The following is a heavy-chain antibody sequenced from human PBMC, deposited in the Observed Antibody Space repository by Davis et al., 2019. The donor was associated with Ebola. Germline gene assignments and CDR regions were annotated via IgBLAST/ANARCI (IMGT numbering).Heavy chain of an antibody. D-gene: IGHD1-26*01. Sequence: HTGGSLRLSCVASGFSFSNYWMHWFRQPPGKGLLWVSRMKHDGSSTNYADSVRDRFTISRDNGKNTLYLQMNSLRAEDTAVYYCVGGGSRGAFDVWGQGTMVTVSS. CDR2: MKHDGSST. V-gene: IGHV3-74*01. J-gene: IGHJ3*01. CDR1: GFSFSNYW. CDR3: VGGGSRGAFDV.